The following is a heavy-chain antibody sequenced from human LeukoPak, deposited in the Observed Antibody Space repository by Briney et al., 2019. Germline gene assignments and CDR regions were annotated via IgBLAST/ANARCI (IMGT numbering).Heavy chain of an antibody. Sequence: GGSLRLSCAASGFTVSSNYMSWVRQAPGKGLEWVSVIYSGGSTYYADSVKGRFTISRDNAKNSLYLQMNSLRAEDTAVYYCARSYDYADGYFDYWGQGTLVTVSS. V-gene: IGHV3-66*01. CDR2: IYSGGST. CDR3: ARSYDYADGYFDY. J-gene: IGHJ4*02. D-gene: IGHD4-17*01. CDR1: GFTVSSNY.